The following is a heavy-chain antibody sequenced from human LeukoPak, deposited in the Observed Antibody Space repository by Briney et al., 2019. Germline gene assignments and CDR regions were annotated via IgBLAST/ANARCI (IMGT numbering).Heavy chain of an antibody. CDR2: IYYRGSN. D-gene: IGHD3-9*01. CDR1: GGSISRYY. Sequence: SETLSLTCTVSGGSISRYYRGWIRQPPGKGLGWIGYIYYRGSNNYNPPLKRRVTISVDTSKNQFSLKLSSVTAADTAVYYCARDGDPVYYDILTGYYIGAFDIWGQGTMVTVSS. J-gene: IGHJ3*02. V-gene: IGHV4-59*01. CDR3: ARDGDPVYYDILTGYYIGAFDI.